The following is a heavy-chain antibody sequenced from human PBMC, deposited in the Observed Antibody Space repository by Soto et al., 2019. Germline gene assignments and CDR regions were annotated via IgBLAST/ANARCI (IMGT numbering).Heavy chain of an antibody. V-gene: IGHV4-34*01. CDR3: ARGRGGLHRTAELHS. D-gene: IGHD1-7*01. Sequence: QVQLQQWGAGLLKPSEILSLTCAVYGGSVSGHYCTWIRQTPGKGLEWIGENSPGGSTNYNPSLKSRVTVSVDTSKNQFSLRLTSVTAADTAVYFCARGRGGLHRTAELHSWGQGTLVTVSS. CDR2: NSPGGST. CDR1: GGSVSGHY. J-gene: IGHJ4*02.